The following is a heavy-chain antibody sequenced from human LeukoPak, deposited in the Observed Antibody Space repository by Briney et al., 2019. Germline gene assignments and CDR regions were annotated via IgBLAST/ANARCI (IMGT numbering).Heavy chain of an antibody. CDR2: IYASGST. J-gene: IGHJ5*02. Sequence: SETLSLTCTVSGGSISSSSYYWGWIRQPPGKGLEWIGRIYASGSTNYNPSLKSRVTISVDTSKNQFSLKLSSVTAADTAVYYCAGIFGGPVSRRFDPWGQGTLVTVSS. CDR1: GGSISSSSYY. D-gene: IGHD4-23*01. CDR3: AGIFGGPVSRRFDP. V-gene: IGHV4-39*07.